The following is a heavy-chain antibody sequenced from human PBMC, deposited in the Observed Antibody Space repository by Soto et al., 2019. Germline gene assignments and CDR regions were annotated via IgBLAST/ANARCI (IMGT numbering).Heavy chain of an antibody. J-gene: IGHJ4*02. CDR2: INHSGST. V-gene: IGHV4-34*01. CDR3: ARDPHSSGIDY. CDR1: GGSFSGYY. Sequence: LETLSLTCAVYGGSFSGYYWSWIRQPPGKGLEWIGEINHSGSTNYNPSLKSRVTISVDTSKNQFSLKLSSVTAADTAVYYCARDPHSSGIDYWGQGTLVTVSS. D-gene: IGHD6-19*01.